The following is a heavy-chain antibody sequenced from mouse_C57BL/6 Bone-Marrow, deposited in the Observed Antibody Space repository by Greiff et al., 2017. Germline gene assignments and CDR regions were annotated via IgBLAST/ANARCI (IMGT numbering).Heavy chain of an antibody. V-gene: IGHV7-3*01. J-gene: IGHJ2*01. CDR1: GFTFTDYY. CDR2: IRNKANGYTT. Sequence: EVMLVESGGGLVQPGGSLSLSCAASGFTFTDYYMSWVRQPPGKALEWLGFIRNKANGYTTEYSASVKGRFTISGDNSQSILYLQMNALRAEDSATYYCARSQVVYFDYWGQGTTLTVSS. CDR3: ARSQVVYFDY. D-gene: IGHD1-1*01.